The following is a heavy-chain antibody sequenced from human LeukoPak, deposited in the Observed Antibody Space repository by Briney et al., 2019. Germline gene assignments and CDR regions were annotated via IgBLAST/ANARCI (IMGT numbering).Heavy chain of an antibody. J-gene: IGHJ4*02. CDR3: ATYYVGAGGRGH. D-gene: IGHD3-16*01. CDR1: GASVSSNSYH. Sequence: SETLSLTCTVSGASVSSNSYHWRWIRQAPGKGLEWIGHSGNSDYKPSLKSRITISTDTSNNHFSLNLVSVTAADTAVYYCATYYVGAGGRGHWGPGTLVTVSS. CDR2: HSGNS. V-gene: IGHV4-61*03.